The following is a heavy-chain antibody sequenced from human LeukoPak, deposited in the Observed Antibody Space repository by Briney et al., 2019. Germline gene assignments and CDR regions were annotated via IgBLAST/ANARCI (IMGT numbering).Heavy chain of an antibody. D-gene: IGHD3-10*01. CDR1: GYTFTSYA. CDR2: INTNTGNP. Sequence: ASVKVPCKASGYTFTSYAMNWVRQAPGQGLEWMGWINTNTGNPTYAQGFTGRFVFSLDTSVSTAYLQISSLKAEDTAVYYCARVRATYGSGSYYRFRNWFDPWGQGTLVTVSS. J-gene: IGHJ5*02. V-gene: IGHV7-4-1*02. CDR3: ARVRATYGSGSYYRFRNWFDP.